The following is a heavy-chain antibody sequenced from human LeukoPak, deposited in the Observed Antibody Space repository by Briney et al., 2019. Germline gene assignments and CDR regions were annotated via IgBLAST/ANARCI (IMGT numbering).Heavy chain of an antibody. J-gene: IGHJ5*02. Sequence: ASVKVSCKTSGYTFTDYYMYWVRQAPGQGLEWMGWINPNSGGTNYKQKFQGRVTMTRDTSISTAYMELSRLRSDDTAVYYCAVSDMARGAWLDPWGQGTLVTVSS. CDR1: GYTFTDYY. CDR2: INPNSGGT. CDR3: AVSDMARGAWLDP. V-gene: IGHV1-2*02. D-gene: IGHD3-10*01.